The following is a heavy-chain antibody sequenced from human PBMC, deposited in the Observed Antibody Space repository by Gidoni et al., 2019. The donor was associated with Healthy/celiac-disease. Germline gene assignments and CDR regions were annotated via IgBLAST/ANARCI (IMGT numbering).Heavy chain of an antibody. J-gene: IGHJ3*02. Sequence: EVQLVASGGGLVQPGGSLRRSCAASGFTFSSYSMNWVRQAPGKGLEWFSFISSSSINIYYADSVKGRYTISRDNAKNSLYLQMNSLRDEDTAVYYCAREMGAYCSSTSCYDAFDIWGQGTMVTVSS. CDR1: GFTFSSYS. D-gene: IGHD2-2*01. CDR3: AREMGAYCSSTSCYDAFDI. V-gene: IGHV3-48*02. CDR2: ISSSSINI.